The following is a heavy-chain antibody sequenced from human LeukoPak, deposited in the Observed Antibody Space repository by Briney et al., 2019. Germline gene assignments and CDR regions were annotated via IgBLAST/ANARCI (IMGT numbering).Heavy chain of an antibody. V-gene: IGHV3-48*01. Sequence: GGSLRLSCAASGFTFSTYSMNWVRQAPGKGLEWVSYISSSSSTIYYADSVKGRFTISRENAKSSLYLQMNSLRAEDTAVCYCAREPAQHLAPLDWYFDLWGRGTQVTVSS. CDR1: GFTFSTYS. CDR3: AREPAQHLAPLDWYFDL. D-gene: IGHD6-13*01. J-gene: IGHJ2*01. CDR2: ISSSSSTI.